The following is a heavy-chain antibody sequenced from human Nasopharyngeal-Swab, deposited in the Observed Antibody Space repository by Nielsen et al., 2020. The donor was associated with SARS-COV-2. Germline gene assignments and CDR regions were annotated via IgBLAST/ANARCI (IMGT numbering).Heavy chain of an antibody. V-gene: IGHV1-3*01. CDR3: AITMVRGYGMDV. Sequence: ASVKVSCKASGYTFTSYAMHWVRQAPGQRLEWMGWINAGNGNTKYSQKFQGRVTMTRDTSTSTVYMELSSLRSEDTAVYYCAITMVRGYGMDVWGQGTTVTVSS. CDR2: INAGNGNT. D-gene: IGHD3-10*01. CDR1: GYTFTSYA. J-gene: IGHJ6*02.